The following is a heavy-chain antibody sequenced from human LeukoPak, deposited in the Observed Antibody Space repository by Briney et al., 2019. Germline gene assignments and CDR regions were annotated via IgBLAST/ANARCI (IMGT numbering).Heavy chain of an antibody. J-gene: IGHJ4*02. CDR2: FDPEDGET. D-gene: IGHD6-13*01. V-gene: IGHV1-24*01. CDR3: ATLPRVFSSSWYFDY. Sequence: ASVKVSCKVSGYTLTELSMHWVRQAPGKGLEWMGGFDPEDGETIYAQKFQGRVTMTEDTSRDTAYMELSRLRSEDTAVYYCATLPRVFSSSWYFDYWGQGTLVTVSS. CDR1: GYTLTELS.